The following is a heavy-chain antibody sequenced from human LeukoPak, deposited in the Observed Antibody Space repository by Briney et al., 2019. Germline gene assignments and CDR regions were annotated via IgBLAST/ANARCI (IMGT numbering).Heavy chain of an antibody. V-gene: IGHV1-18*01. CDR3: ASTAMVVTAIPHFNY. D-gene: IGHD2-21*02. Sequence: ASVKVSCKASGYTFTSYGISWVRQAPGQGLEWMGWISAYNGNTNYAQKLQGRVTMTTDTSTSTAYMELRSLRSDDTAVYYCASTAMVVTAIPHFNYWGQGTLVTVSS. CDR1: GYTFTSYG. J-gene: IGHJ4*02. CDR2: ISAYNGNT.